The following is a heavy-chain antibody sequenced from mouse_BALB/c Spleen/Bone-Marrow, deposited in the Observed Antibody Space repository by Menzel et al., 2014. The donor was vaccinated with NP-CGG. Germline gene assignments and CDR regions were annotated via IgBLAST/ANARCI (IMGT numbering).Heavy chain of an antibody. Sequence: QVHVKQSGAELAKPGASVKMSCKASGYTFTSYWMHWVKQRPGQGLEWIGYINPSTGYTEYNQKFKDKATLTADKSSSTAYMQLSSLTSEDSAVYYCAGDHPYYFDYWGQGTTLTVSS. CDR1: GYTFTSYW. J-gene: IGHJ2*01. CDR3: AGDHPYYFDY. CDR2: INPSTGYT. V-gene: IGHV1-7*01.